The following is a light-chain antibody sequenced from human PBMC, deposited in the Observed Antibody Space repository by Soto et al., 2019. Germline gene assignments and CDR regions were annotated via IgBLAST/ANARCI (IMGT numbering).Light chain of an antibody. Sequence: QSALTQPASVSGSPGQSITISRTGSSGDVGHYNYVSWYQQHPGKAPKLMIYEASNRPSGVSNRFSGSKSGNTASLIISGLQAEDEADYYCTSYTTSRIWVFGGGTKLTVL. V-gene: IGLV2-14*01. CDR3: TSYTTSRIWV. J-gene: IGLJ3*02. CDR1: SGDVGHYNY. CDR2: EAS.